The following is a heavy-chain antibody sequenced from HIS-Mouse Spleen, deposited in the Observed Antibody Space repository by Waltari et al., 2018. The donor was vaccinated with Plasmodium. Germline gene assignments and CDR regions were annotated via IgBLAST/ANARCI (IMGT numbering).Heavy chain of an antibody. CDR2: INHSGST. CDR3: ASSGSGSYYY. CDR1: GGSFSGYY. J-gene: IGHJ4*02. D-gene: IGHD3-10*01. V-gene: IGHV4-34*01. Sequence: QVQLQQWCAGLLKPSDVLSLPCAVYGGSFSGYYWSWIRQPPGKGLEWIGEINHSGSTNYNPSLKSRVTISVDTSKNQFSLKLSSVTAADTAVYYCASSGSGSYYYWGQGTLVTVSS.